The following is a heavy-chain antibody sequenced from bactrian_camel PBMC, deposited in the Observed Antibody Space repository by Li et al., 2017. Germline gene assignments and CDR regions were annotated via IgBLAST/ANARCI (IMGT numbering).Heavy chain of an antibody. CDR1: GFTFSTYD. D-gene: IGHD7*01. J-gene: IGHJ6*01. V-gene: IGHV3S40*01. CDR3: ATLAAYLGGGSWWEEDLPTDFRY. CDR2: IPSGGGST. Sequence: DVQLVESGGGLVQPGGSLRLSCAASGFTFSTYDMSWVRQAPGKGLEWVSAIPSGGGSTYYADSVKGRFTVSRDDAKNTLYLQMNSLKTEDTAVYYCATLAAYLGGGSWWEEDLPTDFRYWGQGTQVTVS.